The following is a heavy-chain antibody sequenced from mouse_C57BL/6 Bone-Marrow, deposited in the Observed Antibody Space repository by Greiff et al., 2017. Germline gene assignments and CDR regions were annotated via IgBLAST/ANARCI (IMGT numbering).Heavy chain of an antibody. CDR1: GYTFPDHT. Sequence: VKLQQSDAELVKPGASVKISCKVSGYTFPDHTIHWMKQRPEQGLEWIGYIYPRDGSTKYNEKFKGKATLTADKSSSTAYMQLNSLTSEDSAVYFCARGAGGPLYAMDYWGQGTSVTVSS. CDR2: IYPRDGST. V-gene: IGHV1-78*01. D-gene: IGHD3-3*01. CDR3: ARGAGGPLYAMDY. J-gene: IGHJ4*01.